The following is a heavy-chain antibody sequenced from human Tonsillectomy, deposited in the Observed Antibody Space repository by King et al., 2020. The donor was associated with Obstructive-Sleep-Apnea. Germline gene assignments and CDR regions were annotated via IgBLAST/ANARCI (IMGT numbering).Heavy chain of an antibody. CDR3: ARDSNPGYCSSTSCLIYSWFDP. CDR1: GFTFSSYA. Sequence: HVQLVESGGGVVQPGRSLRLSCAASGFTFSSYAMHWVRQAPGKGLEWVAFISYDGNYKYYADSVKGQFTVSRDNSKNTMYLQMNSLRTEDTAVYYCARDSNPGYCSSTSCLIYSWFDPWGQGTLVTVSS. J-gene: IGHJ5*02. D-gene: IGHD2-2*01. V-gene: IGHV3-30*04. CDR2: ISYDGNYK.